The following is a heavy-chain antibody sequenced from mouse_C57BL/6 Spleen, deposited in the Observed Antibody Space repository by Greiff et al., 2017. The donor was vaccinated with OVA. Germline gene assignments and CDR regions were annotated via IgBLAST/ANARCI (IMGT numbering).Heavy chain of an antibody. CDR1: GFTFSDYG. Sequence: DVMLVESGGGLVKPGGSLKLSCAASGFTFSDYGMHWVRQAPEKGLEWVAYISSGSSTIYYADTVKGRFTISRDNAKNTLFLQMTSLRSEDTAMYYCARGDYDGYFAYWGQGTLVTVSA. CDR2: ISSGSSTI. CDR3: ARGDYDGYFAY. D-gene: IGHD2-4*01. J-gene: IGHJ3*01. V-gene: IGHV5-17*01.